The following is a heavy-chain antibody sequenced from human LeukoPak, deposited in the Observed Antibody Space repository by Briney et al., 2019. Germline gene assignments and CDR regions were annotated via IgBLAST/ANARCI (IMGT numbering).Heavy chain of an antibody. Sequence: ASVKVSCKASGGTFSSYAISWVRQAPGQGLEWMGGIIPIFGTANYAQKFQGRVTITADESTGTAYMELSSLRSEDTAVYYCARDFRGGSSWYENWGQGTLVTISS. D-gene: IGHD6-13*01. CDR2: IIPIFGTA. CDR1: GGTFSSYA. CDR3: ARDFRGGSSWYEN. J-gene: IGHJ4*02. V-gene: IGHV1-69*13.